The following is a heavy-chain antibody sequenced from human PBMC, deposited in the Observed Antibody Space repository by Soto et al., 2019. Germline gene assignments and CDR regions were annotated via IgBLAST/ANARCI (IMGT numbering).Heavy chain of an antibody. Sequence: QVQLVQSGAEVRKPGASVKVSCKASGYTFTSYAVSWVRQAPGQGLEWMGWISPYSGNTNYGQKVQGRVSLTTDTSTSTAYLDLRNLRSDDTAVYYCARDTSQKIGYGLYDYWGQGTQVTVSS. V-gene: IGHV1-18*01. J-gene: IGHJ4*02. D-gene: IGHD2-2*01. CDR3: ARDTSQKIGYGLYDY. CDR2: ISPYSGNT. CDR1: GYTFTSYA.